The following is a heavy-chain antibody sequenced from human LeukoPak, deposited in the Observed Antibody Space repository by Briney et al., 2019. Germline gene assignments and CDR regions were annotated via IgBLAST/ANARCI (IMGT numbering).Heavy chain of an antibody. J-gene: IGHJ4*02. CDR3: ARRKVAAEIDY. V-gene: IGHV4-39*01. Sequence: SETLSLTCTVSGGSITDTTYFWGSIRQPPGKGLEWIVSIYYRGNTYYTPSLKSRVTLSVDTSKNQFSLKVISVTAADTAVYYCARRKVAAEIDYWGQGTLVTVSS. CDR2: IYYRGNT. D-gene: IGHD6-25*01. CDR1: GGSITDTTYF.